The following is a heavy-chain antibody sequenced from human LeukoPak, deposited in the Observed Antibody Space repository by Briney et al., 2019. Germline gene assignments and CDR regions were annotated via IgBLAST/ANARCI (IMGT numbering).Heavy chain of an antibody. J-gene: IGHJ3*02. Sequence: GGSLRLSCAASGFTLRSSWMSWLRQAPGKGLDWVANIKQDGGEKYYVDSVKGRFTISRDNAKNSLYLQMNSLRAEDTAVYYCARYCGGDCQTPHDAFDIWGPGTLVTVSS. CDR2: IKQDGGEK. D-gene: IGHD2-21*02. CDR3: ARYCGGDCQTPHDAFDI. CDR1: GFTLRSSW. V-gene: IGHV3-7*05.